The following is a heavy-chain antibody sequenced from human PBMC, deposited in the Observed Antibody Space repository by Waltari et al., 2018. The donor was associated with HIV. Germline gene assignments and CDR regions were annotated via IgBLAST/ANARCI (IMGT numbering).Heavy chain of an antibody. CDR2: IYNNNST. D-gene: IGHD1-26*01. Sequence: EVQLVETGGGLIQPGGSLRLSCAASGLTVSSNFMNWVRQAPGKGLEWVSLIYNNNSTYYADSLKCRFTISRDNSKNMLYLQMNSLRAEDTAVYYCARVRSTMGRFQGFDYWGQGTLVTVSS. V-gene: IGHV3-53*02. CDR3: ARVRSTMGRFQGFDY. CDR1: GLTVSSNF. J-gene: IGHJ4*02.